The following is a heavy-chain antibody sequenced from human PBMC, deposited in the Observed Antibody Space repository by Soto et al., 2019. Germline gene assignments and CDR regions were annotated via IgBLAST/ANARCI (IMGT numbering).Heavy chain of an antibody. D-gene: IGHD1-1*01. Sequence: LSLTCTVSGGSIEIYYWSWIRQPPGKGLEWIGYVHSSGITDYNPSLRSRVTISVDRSKNQFSLKLRSLTAADTAVYYCARHNWLAPXDYWGQGTLVTVSS. CDR1: GGSIEIYY. J-gene: IGHJ4*02. V-gene: IGHV4-59*08. CDR2: VHSSGIT. CDR3: ARHNWLAPXDY.